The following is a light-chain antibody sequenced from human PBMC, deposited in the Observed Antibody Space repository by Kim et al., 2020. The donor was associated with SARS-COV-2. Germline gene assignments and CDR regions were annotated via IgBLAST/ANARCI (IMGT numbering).Light chain of an antibody. CDR3: QQYGNSPWT. CDR1: QSVSSNY. J-gene: IGKJ1*01. CDR2: GAS. Sequence: PGERATLSCRASQSVSSNYLAWYQQKPGQAPRLLIYGASSRATGIPDRFSGSGSGTDFTLTISRLEPEDFAVYHCQQYGNSPWTFGQGTKVDIE. V-gene: IGKV3-20*01.